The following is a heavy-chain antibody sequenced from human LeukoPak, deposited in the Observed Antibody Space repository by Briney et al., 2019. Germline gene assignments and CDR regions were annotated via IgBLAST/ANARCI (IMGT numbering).Heavy chain of an antibody. D-gene: IGHD3-10*01. CDR1: GFTLSDYY. CDR3: ARDRHYYCSGSYYRGYYIDY. V-gene: IGHV3-11*01. CDR2: ISSSGSTI. Sequence: PGGSLRLSCAASGFTLSDYYMSWIRQAPGKGLEWVSYISSSGSTIYYTDSVKGRFTISRDNAKNSLYLQMSSLRAEDTAVYYCARDRHYYCSGSYYRGYYIDYWGQGALVTVSS. J-gene: IGHJ4*02.